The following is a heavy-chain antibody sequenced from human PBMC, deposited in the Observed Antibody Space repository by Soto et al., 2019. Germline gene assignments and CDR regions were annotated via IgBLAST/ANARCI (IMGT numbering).Heavy chain of an antibody. V-gene: IGHV3-53*04. CDR3: KSRDY. CDR1: EFSVSDNY. J-gene: IGHJ4*02. CDR2: IFSGGST. Sequence: EVQLVESGGGLVLPGGSLRLACAASEFSVSDNYMNWVRQAPGKGLEWVAVIFSGGSTNYADSVKGRFTISRLKSENTLYLQMSSLRPEDTAVYFCKSRDYWGRETLVTVSS.